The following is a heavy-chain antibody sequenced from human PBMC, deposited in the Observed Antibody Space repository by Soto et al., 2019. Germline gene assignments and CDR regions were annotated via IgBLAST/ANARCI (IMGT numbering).Heavy chain of an antibody. V-gene: IGHV4-39*01. Sequence: QLQLQESGPGLVKPSETLSLTCNVSGGSISSSSYYWGWIRQPPGKGLEWIASIYYSGHTYYNPSLNSRVRISADTAKNQSSLKLSSVTAADTAVYYCAMSLWFGNTPNWFDPWGQGTLVTVSS. J-gene: IGHJ5*02. CDR2: IYYSGHT. CDR1: GGSISSSSYY. D-gene: IGHD3-10*01. CDR3: AMSLWFGNTPNWFDP.